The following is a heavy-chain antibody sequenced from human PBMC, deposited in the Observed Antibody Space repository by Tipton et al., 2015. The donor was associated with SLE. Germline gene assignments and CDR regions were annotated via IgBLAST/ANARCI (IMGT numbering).Heavy chain of an antibody. J-gene: IGHJ4*02. Sequence: LRLSCAASGFTFSDYYMSWIRQAPGKGLEWIGSIYHSGSTYYNPSLKSRVAISVDTSKNQFSLKLSSVTAADTAVYYCARETPIRAAAAGTIDYWGQGTLVTVSS. CDR3: ARETPIRAAAAGTIDY. CDR2: IYHSGST. D-gene: IGHD6-13*01. CDR1: GFTFSDYY. V-gene: IGHV4-38-2*02.